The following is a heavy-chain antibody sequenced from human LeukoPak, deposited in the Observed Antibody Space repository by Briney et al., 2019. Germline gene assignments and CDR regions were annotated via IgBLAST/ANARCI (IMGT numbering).Heavy chain of an antibody. D-gene: IGHD2-15*01. CDR1: GFTFSRHT. Sequence: QAGGSLRLSCAASGFTFSRHTMHWVRQAPGKGLEWVAFISHYGSTKYADSVKGRFTISRDNSKNALYVQVSSLRTEDTAVYYCARGGGYCSGGTCYETHFDYWGREPWSASPQ. V-gene: IGHV3-30-3*01. J-gene: IGHJ4*02. CDR2: ISHYGSTK. CDR3: ARGGGYCSGGTCYETHFDY.